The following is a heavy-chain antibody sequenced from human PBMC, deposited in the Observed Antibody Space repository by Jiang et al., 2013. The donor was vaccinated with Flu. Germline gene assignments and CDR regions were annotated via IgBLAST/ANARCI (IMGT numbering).Heavy chain of an antibody. Sequence: SGYTFTSYYMHWVRQAPGQGLEWMGIINPSGGSTSYAQKFQGRATMTRDTSTSTVYMELSSLRSEDTAVYYCARADLWFGELYFDYWGQGILVTVSS. V-gene: IGHV1-46*01. CDR3: ARADLWFGELYFDY. J-gene: IGHJ4*02. CDR2: INPSGGST. CDR1: GYTFTSYY. D-gene: IGHD3-10*01.